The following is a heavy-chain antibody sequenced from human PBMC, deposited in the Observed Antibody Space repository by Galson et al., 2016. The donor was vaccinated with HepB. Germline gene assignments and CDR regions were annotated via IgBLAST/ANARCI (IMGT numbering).Heavy chain of an antibody. V-gene: IGHV3-23*01. Sequence: SLRLSCAASGFTFSSYAMSWVRQAPGKGLEWVSTFSNRGTYTYYIDSVKGRFTISRDNSKNTLYLQMHSLRAEDTAVYYCARDKDDILTGYYDFWGQGTLVTVSS. CDR3: ARDKDDILTGYYDF. CDR2: FSNRGTYT. D-gene: IGHD3-9*01. CDR1: GFTFSSYA. J-gene: IGHJ4*02.